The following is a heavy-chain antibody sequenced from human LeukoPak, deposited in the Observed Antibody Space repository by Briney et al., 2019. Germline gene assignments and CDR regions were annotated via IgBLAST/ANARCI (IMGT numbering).Heavy chain of an antibody. V-gene: IGHV3-20*04. J-gene: IGHJ6*03. CDR3: ARVGSSGYYGRSLDYYYMDV. D-gene: IGHD3-22*01. Sequence: PGGSLRLSCAASGFTFDDYGMSWVRQAPGKGLEWVSGINWNGGSTGYADSVKGRFTISRDNAKNSLYLQMNSLRAEDTALYYCARVGSSGYYGRSLDYYYMDVWGKGTTVTVSS. CDR1: GFTFDDYG. CDR2: INWNGGST.